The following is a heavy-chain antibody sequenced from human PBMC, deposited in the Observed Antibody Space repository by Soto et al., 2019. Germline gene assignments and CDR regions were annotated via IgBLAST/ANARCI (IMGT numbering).Heavy chain of an antibody. V-gene: IGHV3-11*06. CDR3: AKSGDYSYYYAMDV. Sequence: GGSLRLSCAASGFTFSDYFMSWIRQAPGKGPEWISHISSSSISTNYADSVKGRFTISRDNAKNSLYLEMTSLTAEDTAIYYCAKSGDYSYYYAMDVWGQGTTVIVSS. CDR2: ISSSSIST. CDR1: GFTFSDYF. J-gene: IGHJ6*02. D-gene: IGHD4-17*01.